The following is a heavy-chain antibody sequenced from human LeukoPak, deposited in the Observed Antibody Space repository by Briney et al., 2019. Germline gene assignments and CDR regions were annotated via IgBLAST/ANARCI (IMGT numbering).Heavy chain of an antibody. D-gene: IGHD6-19*01. V-gene: IGHV3-21*04. CDR1: GFFFGDFG. CDR3: ARVFSGWHGVDY. Sequence: PGGSLRLSCAASGFFFGDFGMNWVRQSPGKGLEWVSSISPGSDFTYYADSMKGRFTISRDNAKNSLYLQMNSLRAEDTALYHCARVFSGWHGVDYWGQGTLVTVSS. J-gene: IGHJ4*02. CDR2: ISPGSDFT.